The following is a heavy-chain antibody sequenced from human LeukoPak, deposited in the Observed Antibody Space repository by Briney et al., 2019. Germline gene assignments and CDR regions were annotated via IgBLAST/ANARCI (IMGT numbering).Heavy chain of an antibody. CDR3: AREDYDFWTGYFRFRGATRFDP. CDR1: GFTFSSYG. Sequence: GGSLRLSCAASGFTFSSYGMHWVRQAPGKGLEWVANIKEDGSEKYYVDSVKGRFTISRDNAKNSLYLQMNSLRAEDTAVYYCAREDYDFWTGYFRFRGATRFDPWGQGTLVTVSS. CDR2: IKEDGSEK. J-gene: IGHJ5*02. V-gene: IGHV3-7*01. D-gene: IGHD3-3*01.